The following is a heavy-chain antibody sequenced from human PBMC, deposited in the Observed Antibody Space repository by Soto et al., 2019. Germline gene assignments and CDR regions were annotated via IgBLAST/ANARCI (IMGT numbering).Heavy chain of an antibody. CDR2: IYYSGST. V-gene: IGHV4-31*03. Sequence: QVQLQESGPGLVKPSRTLSLTCTVSGGSISSGGYYWSWIRQHPGKGLEWIGYIYYSGSTYYNPSLKSRVTISVDTSKNQFSLKLRSVTAADTAVYYCARGIAMLVAVQGDAPDKYYFDSWGQGTLVTVSS. D-gene: IGHD3-22*01. CDR3: ARGIAMLVAVQGDAPDKYYFDS. CDR1: GGSISSGGYY. J-gene: IGHJ4*02.